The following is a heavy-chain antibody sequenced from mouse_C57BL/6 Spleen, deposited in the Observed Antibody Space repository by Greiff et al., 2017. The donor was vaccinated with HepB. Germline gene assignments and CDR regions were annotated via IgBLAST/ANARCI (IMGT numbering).Heavy chain of an antibody. D-gene: IGHD1-1*01. CDR2: ISSGGSYT. CDR3: ARQGDYYGRRIGYFDY. Sequence: EVHLVESGGDLVKPGGSLKLSCAASGFTFSSYGMSWVRQTPDKRLEWVATISSGGSYTYYPDSVKGRFTISRDNAKNTLYLQMSSLKSEDTAMYYCARQGDYYGRRIGYFDYWGQGTTLTVSS. J-gene: IGHJ2*01. V-gene: IGHV5-6*01. CDR1: GFTFSSYG.